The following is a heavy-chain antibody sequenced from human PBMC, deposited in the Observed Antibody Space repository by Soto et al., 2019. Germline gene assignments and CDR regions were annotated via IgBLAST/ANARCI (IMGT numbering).Heavy chain of an antibody. D-gene: IGHD4-17*01. CDR3: AHAGDYDVLSFDP. CDR1: GFSLTTYDMG. Sequence: QITLKESGPTLVRPAQTLTLTCDFSGFSLTTYDMGVAWIRQPPGKALEWLALIYWADDKRYSPSLKNRLAISKDTSRNQVVLTITNMDPVDTATYFCAHAGDYDVLSFDPWGPGTLVTVSS. CDR2: IYWADDK. V-gene: IGHV2-5*02. J-gene: IGHJ5*02.